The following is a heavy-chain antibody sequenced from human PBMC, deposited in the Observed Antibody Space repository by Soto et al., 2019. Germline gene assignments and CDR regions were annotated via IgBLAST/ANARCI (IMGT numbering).Heavy chain of an antibody. CDR1: GYTFTGYY. D-gene: IGHD3-3*01. CDR2: INPNSGGT. V-gene: IGHV1-2*04. Sequence: ASVKVSCKASGYTFTGYYMHWVRQAPGQGLEWMGWINPNSGGTNYAQKFQGWVTMTRDTSISTAYMELSRLRSDDTAVYYCARSKPFWSGYPNWFDPWGQGTLVTVSS. J-gene: IGHJ5*02. CDR3: ARSKPFWSGYPNWFDP.